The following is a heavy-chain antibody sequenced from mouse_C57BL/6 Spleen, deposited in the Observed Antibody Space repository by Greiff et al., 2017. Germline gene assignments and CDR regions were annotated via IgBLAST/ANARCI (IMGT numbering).Heavy chain of an antibody. Sequence: EVKVVESGGGLVKPGGSLKLSCAASGFTFSSYTMSWVRQTPEKRLEWVATISGGGGNTYYPDSVKGRFTISRDNAKNTLYLQMSSLRSEDTALYYCARRGYDYDGDFDYWGQGTTLTVSS. CDR2: ISGGGGNT. CDR1: GFTFSSYT. D-gene: IGHD2-4*01. J-gene: IGHJ2*01. V-gene: IGHV5-9*01. CDR3: ARRGYDYDGDFDY.